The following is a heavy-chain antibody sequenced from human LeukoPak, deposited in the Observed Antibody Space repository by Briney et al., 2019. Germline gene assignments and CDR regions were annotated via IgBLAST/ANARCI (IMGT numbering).Heavy chain of an antibody. CDR1: GITLSNYG. D-gene: IGHD3-22*01. CDR3: AKRGVVIRVILVGFHKEAYYFDS. Sequence: GGSQRLSCAVSGITLSNYGMSWVRQAPGKGLEWVAGISDSGGSTKYADSVKGRFTISRDNPKSTLYLQMNSLRVEDTAVYFCAKRGVVIRVILVGFHKEAYYFDSWGQGALVTVSS. CDR2: ISDSGGST. V-gene: IGHV3-23*01. J-gene: IGHJ4*02.